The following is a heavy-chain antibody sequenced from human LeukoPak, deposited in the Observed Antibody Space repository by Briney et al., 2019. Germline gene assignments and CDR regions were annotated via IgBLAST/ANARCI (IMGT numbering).Heavy chain of an antibody. CDR1: GFTFSKYG. J-gene: IGHJ4*02. D-gene: IGHD4-17*01. CDR2: ISYDGNNK. CDR3: ARENLEYGDYAIDY. V-gene: IGHV3-30*03. Sequence: PGRSLRLSCVTTGFTFSKYGMHWVRQAPGKGLEWVAVISYDGNNKYYADSVKGRFTMSRENGENSVYLQLNSLRAGDTAVYFCARENLEYGDYAIDYWGQGILVTVSS.